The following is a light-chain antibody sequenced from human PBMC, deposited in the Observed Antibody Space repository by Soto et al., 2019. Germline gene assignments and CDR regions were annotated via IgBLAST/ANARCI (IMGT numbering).Light chain of an antibody. Sequence: ESVFTQSPGTLSLSPGDRAARSCRASQSLRSRALSWYQQKPCRSPRLLIYGASRRATGVPDRFSGSGSGTDFTLTISSLEPEDFALYYCQQRRNWPSEITFGQGTRLEIK. CDR1: QSLRSRA. J-gene: IGKJ5*01. CDR3: QQRRNWPSEIT. V-gene: IGKV3D-20*02. CDR2: GAS.